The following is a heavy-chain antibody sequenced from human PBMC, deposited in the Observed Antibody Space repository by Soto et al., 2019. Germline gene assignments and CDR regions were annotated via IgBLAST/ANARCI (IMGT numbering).Heavy chain of an antibody. CDR3: VSQRTTVPTQAYFDY. D-gene: IGHD4-17*01. J-gene: IGHJ4*02. CDR2: VYYRGRS. CDR1: GGSVTNSSYY. V-gene: IGHV4-39*01. Sequence: PSETLSLTCTVAGGSVTNSSYYWGWIRQSPGKGLEWIGRVYYRGRSYSKSSVKSRGTISVDTSKNRFSLSLNSVTASDTAVYFCVSQRTTVPTQAYFDYWGPGALVTVSS.